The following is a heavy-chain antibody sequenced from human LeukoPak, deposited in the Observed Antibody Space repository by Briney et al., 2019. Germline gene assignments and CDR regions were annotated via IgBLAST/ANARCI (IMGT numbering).Heavy chain of an antibody. CDR1: GYTFTSYG. V-gene: IGHV1-18*01. D-gene: IGHD6-13*01. J-gene: IGHJ3*02. Sequence: ASVKVSCKASGYTFTSYGISWVRQAPGQGLEWMGWISAYNGNTNYAQKLQGRVTMTTDTSTRTAYMELRSLRSDDTAVYYCARDKAAAGVDAFDIWGQGTMVTVSS. CDR2: ISAYNGNT. CDR3: ARDKAAAGVDAFDI.